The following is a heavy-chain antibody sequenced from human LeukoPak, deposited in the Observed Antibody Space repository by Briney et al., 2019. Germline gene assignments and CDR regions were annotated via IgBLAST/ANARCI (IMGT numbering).Heavy chain of an antibody. Sequence: GGSLRLSCAASGFTFSSYAMSWVRQAPGKGLEWVSAISGSGGSTYYADSVKGRFTISRDNSKNTLYLQMNSLRSEDTAVYYCARRVPSGYYYMDVWGKGTTVTVSS. CDR1: GFTFSSYA. J-gene: IGHJ6*03. V-gene: IGHV3-23*01. D-gene: IGHD6-25*01. CDR2: ISGSGGST. CDR3: ARRVPSGYYYMDV.